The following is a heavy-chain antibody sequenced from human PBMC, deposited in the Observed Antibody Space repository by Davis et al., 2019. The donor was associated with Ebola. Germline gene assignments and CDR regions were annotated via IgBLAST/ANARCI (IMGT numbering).Heavy chain of an antibody. CDR1: GFTFSDYY. CDR2: INSDGSST. D-gene: IGHD4-17*01. CDR3: ASIDYGDFDY. J-gene: IGHJ4*02. Sequence: GESLKISCAASGFTFSDYYMSWIRQAPGKGLVWVSRINSDGSSTSYAGSVKGRFTISRDNSKNTLYLQMNSLRAEDTAVYYCASIDYGDFDYWGQGTLVTVSS. V-gene: IGHV3-74*01.